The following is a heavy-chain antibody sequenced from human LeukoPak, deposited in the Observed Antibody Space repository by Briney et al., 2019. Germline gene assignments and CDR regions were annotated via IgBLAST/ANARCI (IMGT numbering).Heavy chain of an antibody. CDR2: IYYSGST. CDR3: ARAGGREYSGSYPNWFDP. J-gene: IGHJ5*02. Sequence: PETLSLTCTVSGGSISSYYWSWIRQPPGKGLEWIGYIYYSGSTNYNPSLKSRVTISVDTSKNQFSLKLSSVTAADTAVYYCARAGGREYSGSYPNWFDPWGQGTLVTVSS. D-gene: IGHD1-26*01. V-gene: IGHV4-59*01. CDR1: GGSISSYY.